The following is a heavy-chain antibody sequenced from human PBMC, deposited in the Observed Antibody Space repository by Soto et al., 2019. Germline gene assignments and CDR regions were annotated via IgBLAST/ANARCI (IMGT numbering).Heavy chain of an antibody. Sequence: SETLSLTCTVSGGSITSSSYYWGWIRQPPGKGPEWIGNIYNSGSTYYKPSLKNRVTISVDTSKNQYSLKLSSVTAADTAVYYCMLGSGWKDFDYWGQGTLVTVS. CDR3: MLGSGWKDFDY. CDR1: GGSITSSSYY. V-gene: IGHV4-39*01. D-gene: IGHD3-22*01. CDR2: IYNSGST. J-gene: IGHJ4*02.